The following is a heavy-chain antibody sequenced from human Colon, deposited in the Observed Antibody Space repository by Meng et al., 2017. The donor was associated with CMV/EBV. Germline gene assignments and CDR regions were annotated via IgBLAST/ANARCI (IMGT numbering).Heavy chain of an antibody. Sequence: GESLKISCAASGFPFSDYVIHWVRQAPGKGLEWVAFLRSDGTHDLYSDSVKGRFTISRDNSKNTVFLEMTSLRAEDTAVYYCAREGGGTIAPRDLDYWGQGTLVTVSS. J-gene: IGHJ4*02. D-gene: IGHD6-6*01. CDR2: LRSDGTHD. V-gene: IGHV3-30*02. CDR1: GFPFSDYV. CDR3: AREGGGTIAPRDLDY.